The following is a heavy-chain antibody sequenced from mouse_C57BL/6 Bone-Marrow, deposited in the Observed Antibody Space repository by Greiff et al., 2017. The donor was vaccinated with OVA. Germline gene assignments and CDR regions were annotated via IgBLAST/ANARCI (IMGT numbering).Heavy chain of an antibody. Sequence: VQLQQSVAELVRPGASVTLSCKASGYTFTDYEMHWVKQTPVHGLEWIGAIDPETGGTAYNQKFKGKAILTADKSSSTAYMELRSLTSEDSAVYYCTPVVATDYWGQGTTLTVSS. D-gene: IGHD1-1*01. V-gene: IGHV1-15*01. J-gene: IGHJ2*01. CDR2: IDPETGGT. CDR3: TPVVATDY. CDR1: GYTFTDYE.